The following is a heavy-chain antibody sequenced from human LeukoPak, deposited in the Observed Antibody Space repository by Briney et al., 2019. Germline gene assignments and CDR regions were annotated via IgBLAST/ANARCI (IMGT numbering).Heavy chain of an antibody. D-gene: IGHD3-10*01. Sequence: SDTLSLTCAVYGGYFSGYYWSWLRQPPGKGLEWIGEINHSGSTNYNPSLKSRVTISVDTSKNQFSLKLSSVTAADTAVYYCAREPYYYGSGSTNYYYYYGMDVWGQGTTVTVSS. CDR1: GGYFSGYY. CDR2: INHSGST. J-gene: IGHJ6*02. CDR3: AREPYYYGSGSTNYYYYYGMDV. V-gene: IGHV4-34*01.